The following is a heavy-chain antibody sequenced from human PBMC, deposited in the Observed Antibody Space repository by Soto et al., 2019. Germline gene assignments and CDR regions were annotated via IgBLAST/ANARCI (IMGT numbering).Heavy chain of an antibody. CDR3: AKGSPRRVPAAILGEGERY. J-gene: IGHJ4*02. Sequence: GGSLRLSCAASGFTFSSYAMSWVRQAPGKGLEWVSAISGSGGSTYYADSVKGRFTISRDNSKNTLYLQMNSLRAEDTAVYYCAKGSPRRVPAAILGEGERYWGQGTLVTVSS. CDR1: GFTFSSYA. V-gene: IGHV3-23*01. D-gene: IGHD2-2*01. CDR2: ISGSGGST.